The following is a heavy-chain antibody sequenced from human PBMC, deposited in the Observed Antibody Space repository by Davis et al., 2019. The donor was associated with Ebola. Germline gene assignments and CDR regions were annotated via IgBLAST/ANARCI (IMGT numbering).Heavy chain of an antibody. V-gene: IGHV3-53*01. Sequence: PGGSLRLSCLASQYDFGTNFLSWVRQAPGKGLGRTSVISNDGRTYYIESVRGRFTISRDISKNTFYLQMDNLRAEDTAVYYCPVGHYSSPNRWGQGVLVTVSS. D-gene: IGHD4-11*01. J-gene: IGHJ4*02. CDR2: ISNDGRT. CDR3: PVGHYSSPNR. CDR1: QYDFGTNF.